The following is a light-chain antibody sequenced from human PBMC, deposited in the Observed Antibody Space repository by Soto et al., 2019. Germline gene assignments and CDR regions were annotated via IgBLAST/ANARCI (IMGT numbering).Light chain of an antibody. J-gene: IGKJ2*02. CDR3: QQFDSVPCT. CDR2: DAA. Sequence: IEMTQSPSALSASAVDRVTITCQARQDIKNYVIWYQQKPGRAPKLLIYDAASLGIGVSARFSGSGYGTHFTLTSSSLQAEDVATYYCQQFDSVPCTFGQGTKLEIK. CDR1: QDIKNY. V-gene: IGKV1-33*01.